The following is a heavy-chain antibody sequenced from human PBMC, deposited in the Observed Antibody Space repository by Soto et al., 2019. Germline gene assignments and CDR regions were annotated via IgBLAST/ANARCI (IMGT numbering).Heavy chain of an antibody. Sequence: QVQLVESGGGVVQPGRSLRLSCAASGFTFSSYAMHWVRQAPGKGLECVAVISYDGSNKYYADSVKGRFTISRDNSKNTLYLQMNSLRAEDTAVYYCARDRGYCSSTSCYMGWNAFDIWGQGTMVTVSS. CDR2: ISYDGSNK. CDR1: GFTFSSYA. CDR3: ARDRGYCSSTSCYMGWNAFDI. J-gene: IGHJ3*02. D-gene: IGHD2-2*02. V-gene: IGHV3-30-3*01.